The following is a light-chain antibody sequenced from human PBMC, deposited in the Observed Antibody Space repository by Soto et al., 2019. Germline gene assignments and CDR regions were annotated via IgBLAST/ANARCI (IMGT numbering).Light chain of an antibody. CDR2: DVS. CDR3: TSYTGSSTLVV. J-gene: IGLJ1*01. V-gene: IGLV2-14*03. CDR1: SSDVGGYNY. Sequence: SVLTQPASVSGSPGHSITISCTGTSSDVGGYNYVSWYQHHPGNAPKLMIYDVSNRPSGVSNRFSGSKSGNTASLTIFGLQAEDEADYYCTSYTGSSTLVVFGTGTKVNV.